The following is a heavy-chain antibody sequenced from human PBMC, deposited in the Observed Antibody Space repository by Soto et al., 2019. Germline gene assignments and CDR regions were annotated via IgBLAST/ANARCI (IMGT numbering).Heavy chain of an antibody. CDR1: GFSIASSLYY. Sequence: SETLSLTCPFSGFSIASSLYYWGWVRQSPGKGLEWIESIYYSGSTHYNPSLKSRVTVSVDTSKNHFSLKLTSVTAADTAVYFCVSHRNYIVVSGSFFDYWSQGTLVTVSS. CDR2: IYYSGST. D-gene: IGHD6-19*01. V-gene: IGHV4-39*01. J-gene: IGHJ4*02. CDR3: VSHRNYIVVSGSFFDY.